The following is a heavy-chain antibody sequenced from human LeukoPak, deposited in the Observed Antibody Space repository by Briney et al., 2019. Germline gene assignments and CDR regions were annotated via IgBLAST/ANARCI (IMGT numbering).Heavy chain of an antibody. D-gene: IGHD3-9*01. CDR3: ARHVFDYDILTGSPHLYFDY. CDR1: GGSISSYY. V-gene: IGHV4-59*08. Sequence: SETLSLTCTVSGGSISSYYWSWIRQPPGKGLEWIGYIYYSGSTNYNPSLKSRVTISVDTSKNQFSLKLSSVTAADTAVYYCARHVFDYDILTGSPHLYFDYWGQGTLVTVSS. CDR2: IYYSGST. J-gene: IGHJ4*02.